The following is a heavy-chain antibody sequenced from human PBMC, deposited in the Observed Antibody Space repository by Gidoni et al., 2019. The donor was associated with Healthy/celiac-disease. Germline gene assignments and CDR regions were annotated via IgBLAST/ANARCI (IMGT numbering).Heavy chain of an antibody. D-gene: IGHD3-10*01. CDR3: ARGYYGSGSYYNL. Sequence: QVQLQESGPGLVKPSENLSLTWIRQQPGKGLERIGYIYYSGSTNYNPSLKSRVTISVDTSKNQFSLKLSSVTAADTAVYYCARGYYGSGSYYNLWGQGTLVTVSS. V-gene: IGHV4-59*01. CDR2: IYYSGST. J-gene: IGHJ5*02.